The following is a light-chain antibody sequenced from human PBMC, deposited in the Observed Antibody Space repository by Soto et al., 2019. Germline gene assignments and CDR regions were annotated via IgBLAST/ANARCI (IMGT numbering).Light chain of an antibody. CDR3: SSYTSSSTYNYV. Sequence: QSALTQPASVSGSPGQSITISCTGTSSDVGGYNYVSWYQQHPGKAPKLMIYEVSNRPSGVSNRFSGSKSGNTASLTISGLQAEDEADYYCSSYTSSSTYNYVFGTGTKVTVL. CDR1: SSDVGGYNY. V-gene: IGLV2-14*01. J-gene: IGLJ1*01. CDR2: EVS.